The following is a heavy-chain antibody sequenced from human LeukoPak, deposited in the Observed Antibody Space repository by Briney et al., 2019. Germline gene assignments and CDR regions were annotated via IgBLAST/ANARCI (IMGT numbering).Heavy chain of an antibody. J-gene: IGHJ5*02. CDR1: GYTLTELS. CDR2: FDLEDGET. D-gene: IGHD2-2*01. CDR3: ATLYCSSTSCQNWFDP. V-gene: IGHV1-24*01. Sequence: ASVKVSCKVSGYTLTELSMHWVRQAPGKGLEWMGGFDLEDGETIYAQKFQGRVTMTEDTSTDTAYMELSSLRSEDTAVYYCATLYCSSTSCQNWFDPWGQGTLVTVSS.